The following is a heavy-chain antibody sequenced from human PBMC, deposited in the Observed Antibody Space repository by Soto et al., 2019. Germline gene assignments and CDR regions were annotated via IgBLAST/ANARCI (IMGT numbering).Heavy chain of an antibody. CDR2: IWYDGNNK. J-gene: IGHJ6*02. CDR3: ARDREVRGDLWYYGMDV. Sequence: QVQLVESGGGVVQPGRSLRLSCAASGFTFSSYGMHWVRQAPGKGLEWVAVIWYDGNNKYYADSVNGRFIISRDNSKNTLYLQMNSLRAEDTAVYYCARDREVRGDLWYYGMDVWGQGTTVTVSS. V-gene: IGHV3-33*01. D-gene: IGHD3-10*01. CDR1: GFTFSSYG.